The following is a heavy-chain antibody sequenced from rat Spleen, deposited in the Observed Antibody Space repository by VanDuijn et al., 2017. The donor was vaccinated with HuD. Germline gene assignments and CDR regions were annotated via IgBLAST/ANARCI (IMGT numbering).Heavy chain of an antibody. CDR2: ISSGGNP. J-gene: IGHJ2*01. D-gene: IGHD1-12*02. CDR1: GFSLTSYH. CDR3: ARGRYDGSYYYPGAFDY. Sequence: QVQLKESGPGLVQPSQTLSLTCTVSGFSLTSYHVSWVRQPPGKGLEWIAAISSGGNPQYNSALKSRLTISRDTSKSQVFLKMNRLQTEDTAMYFCARGRYDGSYYYPGAFDYWGQGVMVTVSS. V-gene: IGHV2-6*01.